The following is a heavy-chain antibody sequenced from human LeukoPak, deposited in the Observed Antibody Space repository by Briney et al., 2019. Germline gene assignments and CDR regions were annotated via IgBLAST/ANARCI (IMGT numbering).Heavy chain of an antibody. CDR3: ARDGVAYYYDSSGYHDY. J-gene: IGHJ4*02. CDR1: GFTFSSYS. CDR2: ISSSSSYI. V-gene: IGHV3-21*01. Sequence: GGSLRLSCAASGFTFSSYSMNWVRQAPGKGLEWVSSISSSSSYIYYADSVKGRFTISRDNAKNSLYLQMNGLRAEDTAVYYCARDGVAYYYDSSGYHDYWGQGTLVTVSS. D-gene: IGHD3-22*01.